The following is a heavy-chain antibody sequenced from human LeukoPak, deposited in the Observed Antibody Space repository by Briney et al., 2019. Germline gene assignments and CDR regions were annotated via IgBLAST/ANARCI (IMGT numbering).Heavy chain of an antibody. Sequence: PGGSLRLSCAASGFTFSSYAMSWVRQAPGKGLEWVSAISGSGGSTYYADPVKGRFTIIKDNSKNTLYLQMNSLRAEDTAVYYCAKDGVLWFGESHYFDYWGQGTLVTVSS. D-gene: IGHD3-10*01. CDR1: GFTFSSYA. V-gene: IGHV3-23*01. J-gene: IGHJ4*02. CDR3: AKDGVLWFGESHYFDY. CDR2: ISGSGGST.